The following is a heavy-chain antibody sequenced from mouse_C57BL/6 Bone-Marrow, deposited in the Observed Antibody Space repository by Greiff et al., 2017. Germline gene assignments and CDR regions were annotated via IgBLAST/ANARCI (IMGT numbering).Heavy chain of an antibody. V-gene: IGHV14-4*01. CDR2: IDPENGAT. D-gene: IGHD2-1*01. CDR1: GFNIKDDY. J-gene: IGHJ3*01. CDR3: TPYGNSFAY. Sequence: EVQLQQSGAELVRPGASVKLSCTASGFNIKDDYMHWVKQRPEQGLEWIGWIDPENGATEYASKFQGKATITADTSSNTAYLQLSSLTSEDTAVYYCTPYGNSFAYWGQGTLVTVSA.